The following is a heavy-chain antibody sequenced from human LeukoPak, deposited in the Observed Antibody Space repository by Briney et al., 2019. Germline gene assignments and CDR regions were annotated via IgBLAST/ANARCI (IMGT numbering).Heavy chain of an antibody. CDR1: GFTFSSYE. Sequence: GGSLRLSCAASGFTFSSYEMNWVRQAPGKGLEWVSSITSTGSYIYYADSVKGRFTISRDNAKNSLSLQMNSLRAEDTAVYYCARGPYTDYWGQGTLVTVSS. D-gene: IGHD4-11*01. CDR3: ARGPYTDY. V-gene: IGHV3-21*01. CDR2: ITSTGSYI. J-gene: IGHJ4*02.